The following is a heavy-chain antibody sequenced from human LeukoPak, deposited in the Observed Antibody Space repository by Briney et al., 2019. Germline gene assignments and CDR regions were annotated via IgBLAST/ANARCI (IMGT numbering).Heavy chain of an antibody. CDR2: IYYSGST. V-gene: IGHV4-59*11. J-gene: IGHJ6*03. D-gene: IGHD3-3*01. Sequence: SETLSLTCTVSGGSISSHYWGWIRQPPGKGLEWIGYIYYSGSTNYNPSLKSRVTISVDTSKNQFSLKLSSVTAADTAVYYCARGRRYYDFWSGYFPYYYMDVWGKGTTVTVSS. CDR3: ARGRRYYDFWSGYFPYYYMDV. CDR1: GGSISSHY.